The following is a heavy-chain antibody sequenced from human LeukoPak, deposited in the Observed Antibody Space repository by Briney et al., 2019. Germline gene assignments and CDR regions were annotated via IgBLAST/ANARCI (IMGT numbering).Heavy chain of an antibody. CDR3: ARASNKGTRAAMGRIQIHYYYMDV. J-gene: IGHJ6*03. Sequence: ASVKVSFKASGYTFTSYDINWVRQATRQGPEWMGWMNPKRGNTGYAQNFQGRVTLTSEPFISTVYMELSSLRCEDTAVYYCARASNKGTRAAMGRIQIHYYYMDVWGKGTTVTVSS. CDR2: MNPKRGNT. D-gene: IGHD2-2*01. CDR1: GYTFTSYD. V-gene: IGHV1-8*03.